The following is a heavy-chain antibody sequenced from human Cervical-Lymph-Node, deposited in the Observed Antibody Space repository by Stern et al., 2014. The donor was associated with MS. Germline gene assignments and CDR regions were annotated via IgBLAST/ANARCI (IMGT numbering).Heavy chain of an antibody. CDR1: GGTFSSYP. Sequence: QLVQSGAEVRKPGSSVKVSCKASGGTFSSYPFNWVRQAPGQGLEWMGGIIPLFGTANYAQKFQGRVTITADESTSTAYMELSSLRSEETAVYYCASPVTMTVGAMDVWGQGTTVTVSS. D-gene: IGHD4-17*01. CDR2: IIPLFGTA. J-gene: IGHJ6*02. CDR3: ASPVTMTVGAMDV. V-gene: IGHV1-69*01.